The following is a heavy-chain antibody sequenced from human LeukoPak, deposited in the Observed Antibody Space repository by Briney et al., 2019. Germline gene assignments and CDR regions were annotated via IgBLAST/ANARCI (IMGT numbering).Heavy chain of an antibody. CDR3: ARAKVGQEAFDI. J-gene: IGHJ3*02. D-gene: IGHD1-26*01. V-gene: IGHV3-20*04. CDR1: GFTFSSYA. CDR2: INWNGGST. Sequence: GGSLRLSCAASGFTFSSYAMSWVRQAPGKGLEWVSGINWNGGSTGYADSVKGRFTISRDNAKNSLYLQMNSLRAEDTALYYCARAKVGQEAFDIWGQGTMVTVSS.